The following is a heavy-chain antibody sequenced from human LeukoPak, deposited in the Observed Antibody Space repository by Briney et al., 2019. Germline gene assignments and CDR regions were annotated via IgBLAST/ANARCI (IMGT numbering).Heavy chain of an antibody. V-gene: IGHV1-69*06. CDR3: ARERHEYASFDY. D-gene: IGHD2-8*01. CDR2: IIPMFGTA. CDR1: RRTFNSSS. J-gene: IGHJ4*02. Sequence: GASVKASCKASRRTFNSSSISWGRQSPGQGLEWMGGIIPMFGTAHYAQKFQGRVTITADTSTSTAYMDLSSLRSENTAVYYCARERHEYASFDYWGQGTLVTVSS.